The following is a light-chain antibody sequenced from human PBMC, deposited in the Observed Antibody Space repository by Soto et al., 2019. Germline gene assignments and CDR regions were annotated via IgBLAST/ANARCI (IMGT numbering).Light chain of an antibody. J-gene: IGKJ1*01. CDR3: QQYNNWPRT. CDR1: ESVSGN. V-gene: IGKV3D-15*01. Sequence: EVVMTQSRATVCVSPGERATLSCRASESVSGNLAWYQQKPGQAPRLLIYGASNRATGIPDRFSGSGSGTEFTLTISSLQSEDFALYYCQQYNNWPRTFGQGIKVDIK. CDR2: GAS.